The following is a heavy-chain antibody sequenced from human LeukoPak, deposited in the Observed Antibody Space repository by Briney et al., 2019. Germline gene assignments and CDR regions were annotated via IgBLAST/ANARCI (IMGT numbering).Heavy chain of an antibody. CDR3: ARAPRGYDFWSGYYKNYYYYGMDV. Sequence: GSLRLSCAASGFTFSDYYMSWIRQAPGKGLEWVSYISSSGSTIYYADSVKGRFTISRDNAKNSLYLQMNSLRAEDTAVYYCARAPRGYDFWSGYYKNYYYYGMDVWGQGTTVTVSS. CDR1: GFTFSDYY. D-gene: IGHD3-3*01. J-gene: IGHJ6*02. V-gene: IGHV3-11*01. CDR2: ISSSGSTI.